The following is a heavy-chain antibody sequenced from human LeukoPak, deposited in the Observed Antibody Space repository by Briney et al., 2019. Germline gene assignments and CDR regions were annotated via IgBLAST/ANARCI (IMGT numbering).Heavy chain of an antibody. CDR3: AKDRDVTIYFDY. Sequence: GGSLRLSCAASGFTLSRYAMSWVRQAPGKGLEWVSAISGTGDSTYYADSVKGRFTISRDNSQNTLYLQMDRLRAEDTAIYYCAKDRDVTIYFDYWGQGTLVTVSS. D-gene: IGHD5-24*01. V-gene: IGHV3-23*01. CDR1: GFTLSRYA. J-gene: IGHJ4*02. CDR2: ISGTGDST.